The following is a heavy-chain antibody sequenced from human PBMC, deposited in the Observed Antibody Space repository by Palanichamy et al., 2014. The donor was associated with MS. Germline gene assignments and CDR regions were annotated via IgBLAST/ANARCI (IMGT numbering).Heavy chain of an antibody. CDR2: IVVGSAKT. V-gene: IGHV1-58*01. CDR1: GFTFSNSA. Sequence: QVQLVQSGPEVKKPGTSVKISCKASGFTFSNSAVQWVRQARGQRLEWMGWIVVGSAKTNYAQKFQERVTITRDMSTSTVYMELSRLRYEDTAVYYCAQSSVAEGEYWGQGTPVTVSS. D-gene: IGHD6-6*01. J-gene: IGHJ4*02. CDR3: AQSSVAEGEY.